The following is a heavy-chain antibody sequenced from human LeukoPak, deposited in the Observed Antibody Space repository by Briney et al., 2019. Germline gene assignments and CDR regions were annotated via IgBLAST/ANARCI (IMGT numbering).Heavy chain of an antibody. CDR3: ARAYCSSTSCYTFDY. V-gene: IGHV1-46*01. Sequence: ASVKVSCKASGCTFTSYYMHWVRQAPGQGLEWMGIINPSGGSTSYAQKFQGRVTMTRDTSTSTVYMELSSLRSEDTAVYYCARAYCSSTSCYTFDYWGQGTLVTVSS. CDR2: INPSGGST. J-gene: IGHJ4*02. CDR1: GCTFTSYY. D-gene: IGHD2-2*02.